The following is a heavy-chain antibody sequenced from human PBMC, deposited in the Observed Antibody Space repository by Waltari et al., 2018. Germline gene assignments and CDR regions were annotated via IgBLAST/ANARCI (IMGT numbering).Heavy chain of an antibody. CDR3: AGVGGGDDY. D-gene: IGHD2-21*01. V-gene: IGHV3-9*01. J-gene: IGHJ4*02. CDR2: IGWNRGSI. Sequence: EVQLVESGGGLVQPGRSLRLSCAASGFTFDDYAMHWVRQAPGKGLEWVSGIGWNRGSIGYADAVKGRFTISRDNAKNSLYLQMNSLRAEDTALYYCAGVGGGDDYWGQGTLVTVSS. CDR1: GFTFDDYA.